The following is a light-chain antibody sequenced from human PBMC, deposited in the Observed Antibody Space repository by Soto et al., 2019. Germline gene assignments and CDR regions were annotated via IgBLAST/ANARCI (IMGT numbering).Light chain of an antibody. V-gene: IGKV3-11*01. CDR1: QSVSSY. Sequence: EIVLTQSPATLSLSPGERATLSCRASQSVSSYLAWYQQKPGQAPGLLIYDASNRATGIPARFSGSGSGTDFTLTISSLEPEDFAVYYRQQRSNWPITFGQGTRLEIK. CDR2: DAS. J-gene: IGKJ5*01. CDR3: QQRSNWPIT.